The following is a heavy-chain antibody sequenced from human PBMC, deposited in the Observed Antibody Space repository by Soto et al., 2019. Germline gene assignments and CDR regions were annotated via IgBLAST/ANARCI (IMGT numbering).Heavy chain of an antibody. J-gene: IGHJ5*01. V-gene: IGHV1-8*01. D-gene: IGHD2-21*01. CDR1: GYTFTSYD. CDR3: ARSDGYNFNWLDS. CDR2: MNSNSGNT. Sequence: QVQLVQSGAEVKTPGASVKVSCKASGYTFTSYDMNWVRQAPGQGLERMGWMNSNSGNTGYAQKFQGRLTMTRDTAISIAHMELSSLRNEDTAVYYCARSDGYNFNWLDSWGQGTLVTVSA.